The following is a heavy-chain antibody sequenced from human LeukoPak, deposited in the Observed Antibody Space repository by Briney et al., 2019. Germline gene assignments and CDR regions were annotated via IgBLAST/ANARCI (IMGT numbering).Heavy chain of an antibody. CDR2: ISSSGSYI. CDR3: ARDRGGSGWYDY. Sequence: GGSLRLSCAASGFTFSTYSMNWVRQAPGKGLEWVSSISSSGSYIYYADSVKGRFTISRDNAKNSLYLQMNSLRAEDTAVYYCARDRGGSGWYDYWGQGTLVTVSS. V-gene: IGHV3-21*01. CDR1: GFTFSTYS. J-gene: IGHJ4*02. D-gene: IGHD6-19*01.